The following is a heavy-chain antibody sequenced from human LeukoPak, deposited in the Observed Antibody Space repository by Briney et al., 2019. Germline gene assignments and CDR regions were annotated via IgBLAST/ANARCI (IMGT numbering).Heavy chain of an antibody. J-gene: IGHJ6*02. V-gene: IGHV3-23*01. Sequence: GGSLRLSCAASGFTFSSYAMSWVRQAPGKGLEWVSAISGSGGSTYYADSVKGRFTISRDNSKNTLYLQMNSLRAEDTAVYYCANLAVAGHPGYYGMDVWGQGTTVTVSS. D-gene: IGHD6-19*01. CDR1: GFTFSSYA. CDR3: ANLAVAGHPGYYGMDV. CDR2: ISGSGGST.